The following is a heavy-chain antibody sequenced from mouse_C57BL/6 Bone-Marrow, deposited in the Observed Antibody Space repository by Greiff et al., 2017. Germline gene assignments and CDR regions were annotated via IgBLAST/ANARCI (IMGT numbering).Heavy chain of an antibody. J-gene: IGHJ2*01. CDR3: TTEVKDY. V-gene: IGHV14-4*01. CDR2: IDPENGDT. CDR1: GFNIKDDY. Sequence: EVQLQESGAELVRPGASVKLSCTASGFNIKDDYMHWVKQRPDQGLEWIGWIDPENGDTEYASKFQGKATITADTSSNTAYLQLSSLTSEDTAVYYCTTEVKDYWGQGTTLTVSS. D-gene: IGHD2-2*01.